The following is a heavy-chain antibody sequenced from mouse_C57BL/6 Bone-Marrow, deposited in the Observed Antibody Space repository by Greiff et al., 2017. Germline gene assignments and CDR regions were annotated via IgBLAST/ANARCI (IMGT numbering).Heavy chain of an antibody. CDR2: IYPRSGNT. CDR3: AGSPLYYGTRYAVDY. J-gene: IGHJ4*01. Sequence: QVQLKESGAELARPGASVKLSCKASGYTFTSYGISWVKQRPGQGLEWIGEIYPRSGNTYYNEKFKGKATLTADQSSSTAYMELRSLTSEDSAVYFCAGSPLYYGTRYAVDYWGQGTSVTGSS. V-gene: IGHV1-81*01. D-gene: IGHD1-1*01. CDR1: GYTFTSYG.